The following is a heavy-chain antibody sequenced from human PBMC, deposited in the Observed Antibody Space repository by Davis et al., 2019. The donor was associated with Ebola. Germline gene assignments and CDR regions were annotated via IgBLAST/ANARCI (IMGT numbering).Heavy chain of an antibody. CDR2: ISSSSSYI. Sequence: PGGSLRLSCAASGFTFSSYSMNWVRQASGKGLEWVSSISSSSSYIYYADSVKGRFTISRDNAKNSLYLQMNSLRAEDTAVYYCARDIGTVTTFWFDPWGQGTLVTVSS. V-gene: IGHV3-21*01. CDR3: ARDIGTVTTFWFDP. D-gene: IGHD4-17*01. J-gene: IGHJ5*02. CDR1: GFTFSSYS.